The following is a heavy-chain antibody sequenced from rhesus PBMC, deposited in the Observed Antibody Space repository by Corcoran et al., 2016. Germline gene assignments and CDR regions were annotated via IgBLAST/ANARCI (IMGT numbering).Heavy chain of an antibody. Sequence: EVQLVESGGGLVQPGGSLRLSCAASGFTFSSYGMSWVRQAPGKGLEWVSYISNGGGSTDDADSVKGLFAISRDNSKNTLSLQMNSLRAEDTAVYYCAKDLAKFDYWGQGVLVTVSS. V-gene: IGHV3S5*01. J-gene: IGHJ4*01. CDR2: ISNGGGST. CDR1: GFTFSSYG. CDR3: AKDLAKFDY.